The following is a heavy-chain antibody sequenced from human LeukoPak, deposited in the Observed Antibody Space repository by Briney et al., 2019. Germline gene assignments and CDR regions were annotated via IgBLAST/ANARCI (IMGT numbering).Heavy chain of an antibody. CDR3: ARASRRYYDSSGYLFDY. D-gene: IGHD3-22*01. J-gene: IGHJ4*02. Sequence: GGSLRLSCAASGFTFSSYWMHWVRQAPGKGLVWVSRINSDGSSTSYADSVKGRFTISRDNAKNTLYLQMNSLRAEDMAVYYCARASRRYYDSSGYLFDYWGQGTLVTVSS. V-gene: IGHV3-74*01. CDR1: GFTFSSYW. CDR2: INSDGSST.